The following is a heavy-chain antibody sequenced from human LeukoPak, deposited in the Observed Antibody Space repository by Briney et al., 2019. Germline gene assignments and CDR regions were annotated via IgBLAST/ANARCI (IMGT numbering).Heavy chain of an antibody. V-gene: IGHV4-38-2*02. CDR3: ARRGYSSGWYLRKVYWFDP. Sequence: PSETLSLTCTVSGYSISSGYYWGWIRQPPGKGLEWIGSIYHSGSTYYNPSLKSRVTISVDTSKNQFSLKLSSVTAADTAVYYCARRGYSSGWYLRKVYWFDPWGQGTLVTVSS. J-gene: IGHJ5*02. CDR2: IYHSGST. D-gene: IGHD6-19*01. CDR1: GYSISSGYY.